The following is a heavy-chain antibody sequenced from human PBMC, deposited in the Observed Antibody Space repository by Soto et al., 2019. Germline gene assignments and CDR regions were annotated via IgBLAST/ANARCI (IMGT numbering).Heavy chain of an antibody. D-gene: IGHD1-26*01. CDR2: ISYDGSNK. J-gene: IGHJ3*02. Sequence: VGSLRLSCAASGFTFSSYGMHWVRQAPGKGLEWVAVISYDGSNKYYADSVKGRFTISRDNSKNTLYLQMNSLRAEDTAVYYCAKTPGIVGAQGDAFDIWGQGTMVTVSS. CDR3: AKTPGIVGAQGDAFDI. CDR1: GFTFSSYG. V-gene: IGHV3-30*18.